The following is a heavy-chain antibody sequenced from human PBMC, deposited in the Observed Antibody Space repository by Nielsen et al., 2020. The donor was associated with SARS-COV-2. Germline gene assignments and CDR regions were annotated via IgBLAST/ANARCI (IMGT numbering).Heavy chain of an antibody. V-gene: IGHV3-9*01. Sequence: SLKISCAASGFNVSDNYMIWVRQAPGKGLEWVSGISWNSGSIGYADSVKGRFTISRDNSKNTLYLQMNSLRAEDTAVYYCAFSYGRSNFDYWGQGTLVTVSS. D-gene: IGHD3-10*01. CDR2: ISWNSGSI. CDR3: AFSYGRSNFDY. J-gene: IGHJ4*02. CDR1: GFNVSDNY.